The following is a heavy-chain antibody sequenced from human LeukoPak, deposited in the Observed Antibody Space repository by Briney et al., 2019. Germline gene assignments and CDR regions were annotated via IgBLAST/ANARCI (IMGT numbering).Heavy chain of an antibody. D-gene: IGHD2-8*01. V-gene: IGHV3-48*04. CDR2: ISSSSSTI. CDR3: ARASRVVLMVYAIPAYYYYMDV. J-gene: IGHJ6*03. Sequence: QPEGSLRLSCAASGFSFRSYAMSWVRQAPGKGLEWVSYISSSSSTIYYADSVKGRFTISRDNAKNSLYLQMNSLRAEDTAVYYCARASRVVLMVYAIPAYYYYMDVWGQGTLVTVSS. CDR1: GFSFRSYA.